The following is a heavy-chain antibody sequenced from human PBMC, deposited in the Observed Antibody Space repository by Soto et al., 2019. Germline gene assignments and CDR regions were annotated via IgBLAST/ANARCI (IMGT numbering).Heavy chain of an antibody. CDR2: ISGSGGST. CDR3: ARDLSGSYFFDY. CDR1: GFTFSSYA. D-gene: IGHD1-26*01. V-gene: IGHV3-23*01. Sequence: EVQLLESGGGLVQPGGSLRLSCAASGFTFSSYAMSWVRQAPGKGLEWVSAISGSGGSTYYADSVKGRFTISRDNSKNTLYLQMNSLRAEDTAVYYCARDLSGSYFFDYWGQGTLVTVSS. J-gene: IGHJ4*02.